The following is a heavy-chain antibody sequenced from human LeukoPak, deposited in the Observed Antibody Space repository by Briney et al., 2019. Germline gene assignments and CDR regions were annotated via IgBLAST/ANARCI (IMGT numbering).Heavy chain of an antibody. CDR2: TYYRSKWYN. V-gene: IGHV6-1*01. D-gene: IGHD6-19*01. CDR3: ARGSYGSSGYLGYYYGMDV. Sequence: ASQTLSLTCAISGDSVSSNSAAWNWIRQSPSGGLEWLGRTYYRSKWYNDYAVSVKSRITINPDTSKNQFSLQLNSVTPEDTAVYYCARGSYGSSGYLGYYYGMDVWGQGTTVTVSS. J-gene: IGHJ6*02. CDR1: GDSVSSNSAA.